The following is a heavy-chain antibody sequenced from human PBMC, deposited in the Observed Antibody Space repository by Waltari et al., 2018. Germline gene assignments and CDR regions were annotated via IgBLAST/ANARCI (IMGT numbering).Heavy chain of an antibody. J-gene: IGHJ5*02. Sequence: EVQLVESGGGLVQPGGSLRLSCAASGFSVSGVYMTWVRQAPGKGLQWVSIIYSGGSTYYADSVKGRFTISRDNSKNTVFLQMNSLRVDDTAVYYCARPVGNETWGQGTLVTVS. CDR2: IYSGGST. D-gene: IGHD1-26*01. CDR3: ARPVGNET. V-gene: IGHV3-53*01. CDR1: GFSVSGVY.